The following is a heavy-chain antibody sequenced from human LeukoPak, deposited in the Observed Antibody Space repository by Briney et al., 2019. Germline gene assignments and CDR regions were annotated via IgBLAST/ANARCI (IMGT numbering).Heavy chain of an antibody. CDR2: IWYDGSSK. J-gene: IGHJ4*02. CDR3: ARAPPGYCSSTSCYLNY. D-gene: IGHD2-2*01. Sequence: GGSLRLSCAASGFTFSNYGMHWVRQAPGKGLEWVAVIWYDGSSKYYADSVKGRFTISRDNSKNTLYLQMNSLRAEDTAVYYCARAPPGYCSSTSCYLNYWGQGILVTASS. V-gene: IGHV3-33*01. CDR1: GFTFSNYG.